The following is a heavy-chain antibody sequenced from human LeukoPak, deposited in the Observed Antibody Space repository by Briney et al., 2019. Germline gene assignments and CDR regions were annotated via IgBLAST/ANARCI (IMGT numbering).Heavy chain of an antibody. J-gene: IGHJ3*02. D-gene: IGHD4-17*01. Sequence: PSETLSLTCTVSGGSISSTTYYWDWIRQPPGKGLEWIGTIYYSGSTYYNPSLKSRVTISVDTSKNEFSLNLSSVTAADTAVYYCARVSGDYPHAFDIWGQGTMVTVSS. CDR2: IYYSGST. CDR3: ARVSGDYPHAFDI. V-gene: IGHV4-39*01. CDR1: GGSISSTTYY.